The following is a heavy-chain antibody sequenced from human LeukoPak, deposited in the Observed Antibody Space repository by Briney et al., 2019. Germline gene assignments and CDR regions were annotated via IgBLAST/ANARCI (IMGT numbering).Heavy chain of an antibody. D-gene: IGHD4-17*01. CDR1: GGSISSSNW. V-gene: IGHV4-4*02. CDR2: IYHSGST. CDR3: ARVGVGDYGDYSGFSAFDI. J-gene: IGHJ3*02. Sequence: SETLSLTCAVSGGSISSSNWWSWVRQPPGKGLEWIGEIYHSGSTNYNPSLKSRVTISVDKSKNQFSLKLSSVTAADTAVYYCARVGVGDYGDYSGFSAFDIWGQGTMATVSS.